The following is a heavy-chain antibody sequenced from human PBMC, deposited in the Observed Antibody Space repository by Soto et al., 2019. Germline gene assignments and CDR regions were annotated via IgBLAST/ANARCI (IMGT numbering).Heavy chain of an antibody. CDR2: ISSSGSTI. D-gene: IGHD5-12*01. CDR1: GFTFSDYY. CDR3: ARVLYSGYDLAGMDV. Sequence: PGESLKISCAASGFTFSDYYMSWIRQAPGKGLEWVSYISSSGSTIYYADSVKGRLTISRDNAKNSLYLQMNSLRAEDTAVYYCARVLYSGYDLAGMDVWGQGTTVTVSS. J-gene: IGHJ6*02. V-gene: IGHV3-11*01.